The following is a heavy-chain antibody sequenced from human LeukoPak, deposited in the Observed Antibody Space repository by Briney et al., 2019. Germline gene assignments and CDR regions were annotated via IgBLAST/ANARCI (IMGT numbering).Heavy chain of an antibody. CDR1: GGSISGYY. D-gene: IGHD5-18*01. CDR2: IYYSGST. CDR3: ARVGSTAMVHFDY. V-gene: IGHV4-59*08. J-gene: IGHJ4*02. Sequence: PSETLSLTCTVSGGSISGYYWSWIRQPPGKGLEWIGYIYYSGSTYYNPSLKSRVTISVDTSKNQFSLKLSSVTAADTAVYYCARVGSTAMVHFDYWGQGTLVTVSS.